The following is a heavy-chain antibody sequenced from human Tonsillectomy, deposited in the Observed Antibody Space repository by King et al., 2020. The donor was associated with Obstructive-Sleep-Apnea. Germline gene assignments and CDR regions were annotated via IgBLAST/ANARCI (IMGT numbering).Heavy chain of an antibody. CDR3: ARGRAALDFVTQRWGPGDIDD. D-gene: IGHD2-15*01. Sequence: QLQESGPGLVRPSETLSLTCTVSGGPISGLFYWILVRQPPGKGLEWIGDVSYNGSTYYNPSLNSRVTISVDTSKKQFSLKVNSVTAADTALYYCARGRAALDFVTQRWGPGDIDDWGQGILVSVSS. J-gene: IGHJ4*02. CDR1: GGPISGLFY. V-gene: IGHV4-59*13. CDR2: VSYNGST.